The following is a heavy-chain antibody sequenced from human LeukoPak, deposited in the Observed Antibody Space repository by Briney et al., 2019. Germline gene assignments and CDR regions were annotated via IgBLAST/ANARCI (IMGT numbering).Heavy chain of an antibody. J-gene: IGHJ4*02. Sequence: ASVKVSCKASGYTFTGYYMHWVRQAPGQGLEWMGWISAYNGNTNYAQKLQGRVTMTTDTSTSTAYMELRSLRSDDTAVYYCAAFEGATGYFDYWGQGTLVTVSS. V-gene: IGHV1-18*04. CDR3: AAFEGATGYFDY. CDR1: GYTFTGYY. D-gene: IGHD1-26*01. CDR2: ISAYNGNT.